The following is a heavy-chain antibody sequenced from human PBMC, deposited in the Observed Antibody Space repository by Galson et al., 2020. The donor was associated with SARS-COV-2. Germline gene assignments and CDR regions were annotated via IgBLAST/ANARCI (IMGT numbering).Heavy chain of an antibody. CDR1: GFTFSSYS. CDR2: ISSSSSTI. V-gene: IGHV3-48*02. D-gene: IGHD3-3*01. CDR3: ARDLSSITIFGVGRYGMDV. J-gene: IGHJ6*02. Sequence: GGSLRLSCAASGFTFSSYSMNWVRQAPGKGLEWVSYISSSSSTIYYAASVKGRFTISRDNAKNSLYLQMNSLRDEDTAVYYCARDLSSITIFGVGRYGMDVWGQGTTVTVSS.